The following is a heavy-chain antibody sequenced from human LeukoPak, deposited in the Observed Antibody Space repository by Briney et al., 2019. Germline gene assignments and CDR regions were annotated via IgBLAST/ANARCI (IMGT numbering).Heavy chain of an antibody. Sequence: PGGSLRLSCAASGFTFSSYGMHWVRQAPGKGLKWVAVIWYDGSNKYYGDSVKGRFTISRDNSKNTLYLQMNSLRAEDTAVYYCARGKFTDTSGYQVIDYWGQGTRVTVSS. J-gene: IGHJ4*02. V-gene: IGHV3-33*01. CDR2: IWYDGSNK. CDR1: GFTFSSYG. CDR3: ARGKFTDTSGYQVIDY. D-gene: IGHD3-22*01.